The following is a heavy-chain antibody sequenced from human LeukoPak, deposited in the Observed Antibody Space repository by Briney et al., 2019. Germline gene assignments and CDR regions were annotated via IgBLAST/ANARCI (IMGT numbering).Heavy chain of an antibody. V-gene: IGHV1-2*02. Sequence: GASVKVSCKASGYTFIDYYINWVRQAPGQGLEWMGWINPNSGGTKYAQKFQGRVTLTRDTSINTAYMELSRLISDDTAVYYCAGYYKILTGYYDDDGFDIWGQGTKVTVSS. CDR2: INPNSGGT. CDR3: AGYYKILTGYYDDDGFDI. CDR1: GYTFIDYY. D-gene: IGHD3-9*01. J-gene: IGHJ3*02.